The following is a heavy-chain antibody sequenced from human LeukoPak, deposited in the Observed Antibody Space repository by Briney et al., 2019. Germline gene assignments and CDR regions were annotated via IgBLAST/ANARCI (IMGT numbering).Heavy chain of an antibody. CDR1: GFSISDKY. J-gene: IGHJ4*02. CDR3: AKSQQVVPPYFDY. Sequence: PGGSLRLSCVGSGFSISDKYMSWVRQAPGKGLEWVSVIFSDGTTYYADSVRGRFSISRDNSKNTLYLQMNSLRAEDTAVYYCAKSQQVVPPYFDYWGQGTLVTVSS. CDR2: IFSDGTT. D-gene: IGHD6-13*01. V-gene: IGHV3-53*01.